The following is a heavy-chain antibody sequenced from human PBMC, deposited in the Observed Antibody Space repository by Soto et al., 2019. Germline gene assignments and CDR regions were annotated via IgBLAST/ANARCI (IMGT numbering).Heavy chain of an antibody. V-gene: IGHV4-59*01. CDR1: GGSISSYY. CDR2: IYYSGST. CDR3: ASASIQLWSPYYYYGMDV. Sequence: SETLSLTCTVSGGSISSYYWSWIRQPPGKVLEWIGYIYYSGSTNYNPSLKSRVTISVDTSKNQFSLKLSSVTAADTAVYYCASASIQLWSPYYYYGMDVWGQGTTVTVSS. D-gene: IGHD5-18*01. J-gene: IGHJ6*02.